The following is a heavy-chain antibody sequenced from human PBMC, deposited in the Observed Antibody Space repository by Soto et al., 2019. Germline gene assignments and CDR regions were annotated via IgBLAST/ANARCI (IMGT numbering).Heavy chain of an antibody. D-gene: IGHD4-17*01. CDR2: IYYSGST. CDR1: GGSISSYY. J-gene: IGHJ6*02. CDR3: ARDSTVGSHTVTTPYYYYGMDV. V-gene: IGHV4-59*01. Sequence: PSETLSLTCTVSGGSISSYYWSWIRQPPGKGLEWIGYIYYSGSTNYNPSLKSRVTISVDTSKNQFSLKLSSVTAADTAVYYCARDSTVGSHTVTTPYYYYGMDVWGQGTTVT.